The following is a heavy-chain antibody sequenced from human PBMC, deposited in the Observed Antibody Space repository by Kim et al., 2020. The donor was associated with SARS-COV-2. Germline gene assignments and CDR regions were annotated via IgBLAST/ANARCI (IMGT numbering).Heavy chain of an antibody. CDR1: GFTVSSNY. V-gene: IGHV3-53*01. D-gene: IGHD3-10*01. CDR2: IYSGGST. Sequence: GGSLRLSCAASGFTVSSNYMSWVRQAPGKGLEWVSVIYSGGSTYYADSVKGRFTISRDNSKNTLYLQMNSLRAEDTAVYYCARDWGLDGSGSYYNRYYYGMDVWGQGTTVTVSS. CDR3: ARDWGLDGSGSYYNRYYYGMDV. J-gene: IGHJ6*02.